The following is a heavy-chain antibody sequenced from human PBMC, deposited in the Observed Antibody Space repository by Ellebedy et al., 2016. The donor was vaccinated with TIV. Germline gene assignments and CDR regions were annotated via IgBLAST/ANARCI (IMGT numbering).Heavy chain of an antibody. CDR3: ARSAPQWTSSYFSYIDS. D-gene: IGHD2-21*01. CDR1: GGSITRSGYS. CDR2: IFHNGLT. J-gene: IGHJ4*02. V-gene: IGHV4-30-2*06. Sequence: SETLSLTCVVSGGSITRSGYSWSWIRQSPGKGLQWIGFIFHNGLTYYRSSLNNRVTVSLDRSKNQFSLKLTSVTAAETAVYFCARSAPQWTSSYFSYIDSWGQGIPVTVSS.